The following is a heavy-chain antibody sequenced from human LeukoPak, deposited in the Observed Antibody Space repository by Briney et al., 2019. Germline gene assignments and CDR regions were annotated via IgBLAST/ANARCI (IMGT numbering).Heavy chain of an antibody. CDR3: ARRNGDWKGRPANFDY. D-gene: IGHD1-1*01. V-gene: IGHV5-51*01. Sequence: GESLKISCKGSGYSFTSYWIGWVRQMPGKGLEWMGIVYPGDSDTRYSPSFQGQVTISADKSISTAYLQWSSLKASDTAMYYCARRNGDWKGRPANFDYWGQGTLVTVSS. CDR1: GYSFTSYW. J-gene: IGHJ4*02. CDR2: VYPGDSDT.